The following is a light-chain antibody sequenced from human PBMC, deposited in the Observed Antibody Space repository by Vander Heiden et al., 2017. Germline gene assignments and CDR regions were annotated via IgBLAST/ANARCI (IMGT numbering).Light chain of an antibody. CDR2: GKN. V-gene: IGLV3-19*01. Sequence: SSELTQDPAVSVALGQTVRSTCQGDSLRSYYASWYQQKPGQAPVLVIYGKNNRPSGIPDRFSGSSSGNTASLTITGAQAEDEADYYCNSRDSSGNSFGGGTKLTVL. J-gene: IGLJ2*01. CDR1: SLRSYY. CDR3: NSRDSSGNS.